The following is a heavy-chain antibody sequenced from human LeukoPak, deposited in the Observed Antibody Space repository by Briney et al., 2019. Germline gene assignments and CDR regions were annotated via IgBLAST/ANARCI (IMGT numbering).Heavy chain of an antibody. CDR2: IYYSGST. D-gene: IGHD3-10*01. V-gene: IGHV4-30-4*01. CDR1: GGSISSGDYY. J-gene: IGHJ4*02. Sequence: PSETLSLTCTVSGGSISSGDYYWRWIRQPPGKRLEWIGYIYYSGSTDYSPSLRSRVTISVDPSKNQFSLRMGSVTAADTAVYYCARDYYYGSGRFDYWGQGILVTVSS. CDR3: ARDYYYGSGRFDY.